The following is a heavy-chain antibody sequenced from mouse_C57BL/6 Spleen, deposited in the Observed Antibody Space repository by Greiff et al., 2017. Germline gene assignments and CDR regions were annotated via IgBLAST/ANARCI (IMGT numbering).Heavy chain of an antibody. Sequence: VQLQQSGPELVKPGASVKISCKASGYAFSSSWMNWVKQRPGKGLEWIGRIYPGDGDTNYNGKFKGKATLTADKSSSTAYMQLSSLTSEDSAVYICARLYGYDGEADYWGQGTTLTVSS. V-gene: IGHV1-82*01. J-gene: IGHJ2*01. CDR1: GYAFSSSW. CDR2: IYPGDGDT. CDR3: ARLYGYDGEADY. D-gene: IGHD2-2*01.